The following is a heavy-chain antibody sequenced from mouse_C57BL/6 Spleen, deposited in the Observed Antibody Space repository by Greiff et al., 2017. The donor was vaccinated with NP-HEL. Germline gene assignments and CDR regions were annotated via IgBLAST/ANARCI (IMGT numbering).Heavy chain of an antibody. CDR1: GYAFSSYW. Sequence: VQLQQSGAELVKPGASVKISCKASGYAFSSYWMNWVKQRPGKGLEWIGQIYPGDGDTNYNGKFKGKATLTADKSSSTAYMQLSSLTSEDSAVYFCAREETMITTPCAMDYWGQGPSVTVSS. D-gene: IGHD2-4*01. CDR2: IYPGDGDT. J-gene: IGHJ4*01. CDR3: AREETMITTPCAMDY. V-gene: IGHV1-80*01.